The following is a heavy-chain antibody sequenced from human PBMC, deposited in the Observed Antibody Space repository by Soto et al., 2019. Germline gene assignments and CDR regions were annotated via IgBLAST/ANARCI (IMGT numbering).Heavy chain of an antibody. CDR2: IVVGSGNT. Sequence: GASVKVSCKASGFTFTSSAVQWVRQARGQRLEWIGWIVVGSGNTNYAQKFQERVTITRDMSTSTAYMELSSLRSEDTAVYYCAAEPFGGVMSDYWGQGTLVTVSS. V-gene: IGHV1-58*01. CDR1: GFTFTSSA. CDR3: AAEPFGGVMSDY. J-gene: IGHJ4*02. D-gene: IGHD3-16*01.